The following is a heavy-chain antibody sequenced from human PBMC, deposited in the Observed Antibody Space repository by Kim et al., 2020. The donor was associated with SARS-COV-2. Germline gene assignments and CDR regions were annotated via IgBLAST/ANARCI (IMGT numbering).Heavy chain of an antibody. CDR1: GITFSSSW. D-gene: IGHD3-22*01. J-gene: IGHJ3*02. CDR3: ARRYYDSSGYYAFDI. CDR2: INSDGSIT. V-gene: IGHV3-74*01. Sequence: GGSLRLSCAASGITFSSSWMHWVRQAPGEGLVWVSRINSDGSITSYADSVKGRFTISRDNAKNTLYLQMNSLRAEDTAVYYCARRYYDSSGYYAFDIWGQETMVTVSS.